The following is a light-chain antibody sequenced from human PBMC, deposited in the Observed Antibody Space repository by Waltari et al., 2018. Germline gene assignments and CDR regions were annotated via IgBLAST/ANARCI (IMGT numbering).Light chain of an antibody. CDR1: QIVTSIS. Sequence: EIVLTQSPGTLSLSPGERATLSCRASQIVTSISLSWYQQKLGQAPRLLGYGTSSSATGTPDRFSGSGSGTDFALTISRLEPEDVAVYYCQQYDGEVVTFGGGTKVEI. CDR3: QQYDGEVVT. V-gene: IGKV3-20*01. CDR2: GTS. J-gene: IGKJ4*01.